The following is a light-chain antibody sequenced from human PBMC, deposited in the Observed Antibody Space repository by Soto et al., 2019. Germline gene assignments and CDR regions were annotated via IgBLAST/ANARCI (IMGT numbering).Light chain of an antibody. V-gene: IGLV6-57*04. CDR3: QSYDGDFVV. CDR1: SGSIANNY. J-gene: IGLJ2*01. CDR2: ENN. Sequence: NFLLTQPHSVSESPGKTVSISCTRSSGSIANNYVQWYQQRPGSAPTTVIYENNQRLSAVPDRFSGSTDGASNSASLTISGLQPEDEADYYCQSYDGDFVVFGGGTKLTVL.